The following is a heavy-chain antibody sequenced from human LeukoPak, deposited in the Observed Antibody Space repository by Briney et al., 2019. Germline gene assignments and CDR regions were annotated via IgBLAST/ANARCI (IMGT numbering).Heavy chain of an antibody. V-gene: IGHV4-31*03. Sequence: SETLSLTCTVSGHSMSRGGYYWTWIRQLAGKDLERFGYINLSGDTYYNPSPRSRLSISVETSQNQFSLRLSSVTAADTALYYCARIGARAVVVFNLTHAFDIWGQGTMVTVSS. D-gene: IGHD3-22*01. CDR1: GHSMSRGGYY. CDR3: ARIGARAVVVFNLTHAFDI. CDR2: INLSGDT. J-gene: IGHJ3*02.